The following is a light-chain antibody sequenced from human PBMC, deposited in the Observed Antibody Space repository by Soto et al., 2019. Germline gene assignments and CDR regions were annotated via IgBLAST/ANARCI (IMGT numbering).Light chain of an antibody. Sequence: DIQMTQSPSTLSASVGDIVTITCRASQSISSWLAWYQQKPGKAPKLMTYDAYSLESGVPSRFSGSGSGTEFTLTISSLQPDDFATYYCQQHNSYSPKTCGQGTKVDIK. CDR2: DAY. CDR3: QQHNSYSPKT. V-gene: IGKV1-5*01. CDR1: QSISSW. J-gene: IGKJ1*01.